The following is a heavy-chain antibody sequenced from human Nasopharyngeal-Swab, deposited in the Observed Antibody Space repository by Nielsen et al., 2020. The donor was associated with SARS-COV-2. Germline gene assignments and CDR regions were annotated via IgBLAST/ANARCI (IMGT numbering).Heavy chain of an antibody. Sequence: ASVKVSCKASGYTFTSYDINWVRQAAGQGLEWMGWMNPNSGNTGYAQKFQGRVTMTEDTSTDTAYMELSSLRSEDTAVYYCATAPAAADATYYYYGMDVWGQGTTVTVSS. D-gene: IGHD6-13*01. V-gene: IGHV1-8*01. CDR3: ATAPAAADATYYYYGMDV. CDR1: GYTFTSYD. CDR2: MNPNSGNT. J-gene: IGHJ6*02.